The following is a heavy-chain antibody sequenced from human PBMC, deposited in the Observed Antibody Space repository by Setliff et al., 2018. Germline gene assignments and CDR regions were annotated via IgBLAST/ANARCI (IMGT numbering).Heavy chain of an antibody. CDR3: ARRIVGAVDGFDI. J-gene: IGHJ3*02. CDR2: VYYSGNT. CDR1: GASITTSNSY. V-gene: IGHV4-39*01. D-gene: IGHD1-26*01. Sequence: ETLSLTCTVSGASITTSNSYWGWIRQPPGKGLEWIAHVYYSGNTFYNRSLGSRLTISGDTSKNQFSLKLSSVTAADTAVYYCARRIVGAVDGFDIWGQGTRVTVSS.